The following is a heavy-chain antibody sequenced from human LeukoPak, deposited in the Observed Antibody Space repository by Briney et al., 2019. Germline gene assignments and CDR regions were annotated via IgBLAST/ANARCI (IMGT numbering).Heavy chain of an antibody. V-gene: IGHV4-34*01. CDR3: ARRSGRQDFDY. D-gene: IGHD3-3*01. CDR1: GGTFSGYY. Sequence: SETLSLTCAVYGGTFSGYYWSWIRHPPGKGLEWIGEINHSGSTNYNPSLKSRVTISVDTSKNQFSLKLSSVTAADTAVYYCARRSGRQDFDYWGQGTLVTVSS. CDR2: INHSGST. J-gene: IGHJ4*02.